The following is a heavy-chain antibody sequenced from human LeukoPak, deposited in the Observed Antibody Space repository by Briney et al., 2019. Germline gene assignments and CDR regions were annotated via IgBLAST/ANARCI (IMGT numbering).Heavy chain of an antibody. J-gene: IGHJ4*02. V-gene: IGHV4-34*01. CDR1: GGSFSGYY. D-gene: IGHD3-9*01. Sequence: SETLSLTCAVYGGSFSGYYWSWIRQPPGKGLEWIGEINHSGSTNYNPSLKSRVTISVDTSKNQFSLKLSSVTAADTAVYYCASLTFDWLLPKYYFDYWGQGTLVTVSS. CDR2: INHSGST. CDR3: ASLTFDWLLPKYYFDY.